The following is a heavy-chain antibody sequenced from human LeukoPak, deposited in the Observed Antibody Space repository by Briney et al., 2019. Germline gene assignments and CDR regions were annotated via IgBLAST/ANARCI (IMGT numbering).Heavy chain of an antibody. CDR1: GFTFSSYA. D-gene: IGHD6-6*01. V-gene: IGHV3-23*01. CDR2: ISGSGGST. Sequence: GGSLRLSCXASGFTFSSYAMSWVRQAPGKGLEWVSAISGSGGSTYYADSVKGRFTISRDNSKNTLYLQMNSLRAEDTAVYYCAKDWVGSSSSFDYWGQGTLVTVSS. CDR3: AKDWVGSSSSFDY. J-gene: IGHJ4*02.